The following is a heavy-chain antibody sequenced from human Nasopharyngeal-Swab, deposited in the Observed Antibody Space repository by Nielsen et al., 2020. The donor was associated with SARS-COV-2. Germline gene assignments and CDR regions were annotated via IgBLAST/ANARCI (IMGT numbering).Heavy chain of an antibody. Sequence: SGVPGFTFCNYPITWVRQAPAKGLEWLSAICGCGGTIYYVDSVNGRFTISRDNSRNSLYLHMSNLRAEDTAIYYCAKGYSSGWVPYEYWGQGTLVTVSS. CDR1: GFTFCNYP. CDR2: ICGCGGTI. J-gene: IGHJ4*02. CDR3: AKGYSSGWVPYEY. D-gene: IGHD6-19*01. V-gene: IGHV3-23*01.